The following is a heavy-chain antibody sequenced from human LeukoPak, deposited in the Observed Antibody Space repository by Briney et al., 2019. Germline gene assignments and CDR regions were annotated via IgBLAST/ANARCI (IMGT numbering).Heavy chain of an antibody. V-gene: IGHV3-30*18. J-gene: IGHJ4*02. CDR2: ISYDGSNK. CDR3: AKDGDILTGCVDY. CDR1: GFTFSSYG. D-gene: IGHD3-9*01. Sequence: GRSLRLSCAASGFTFSSYGMHWVRQAPGKGLEWVAVISYDGSNKYYADSVKGRFTISRDNSKNTLYLQMNSLRAEDTAVYYCAKDGDILTGCVDYWGQGTLVTVSS.